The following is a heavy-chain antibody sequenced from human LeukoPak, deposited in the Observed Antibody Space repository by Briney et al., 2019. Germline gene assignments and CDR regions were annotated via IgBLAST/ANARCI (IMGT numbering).Heavy chain of an antibody. J-gene: IGHJ4*02. CDR3: ARVLYYYDSSGYFSQDLYYFDY. CDR2: IYYSGST. V-gene: IGHV4-59*11. Sequence: PSETLSLTCTVSGGSISSHYWSWIRQPPGKGLEWVGYIYYSGSTNYNPSLKSRVTISVDTSKNQFSLKLSSVTAADTAVYYCARVLYYYDSSGYFSQDLYYFDYWGQGTLVTVSS. CDR1: GGSISSHY. D-gene: IGHD3-22*01.